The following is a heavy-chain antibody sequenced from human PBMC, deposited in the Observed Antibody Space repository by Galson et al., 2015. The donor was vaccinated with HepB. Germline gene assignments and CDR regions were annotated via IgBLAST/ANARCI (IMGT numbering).Heavy chain of an antibody. CDR3: AKDRVPETYYYGSGSDY. CDR2: ISGSGGST. V-gene: IGHV3-23*01. Sequence: SLRLSCAASGFTFSSYAMSWVRQAPGKGLEWVSAISGSGGSTYYADSVKGRFTISRDNSKNTLYLQMNSLRAEDTAVYYCAKDRVPETYYYGSGSDYWGQGTLVTVSS. J-gene: IGHJ4*02. D-gene: IGHD3-10*01. CDR1: GFTFSSYA.